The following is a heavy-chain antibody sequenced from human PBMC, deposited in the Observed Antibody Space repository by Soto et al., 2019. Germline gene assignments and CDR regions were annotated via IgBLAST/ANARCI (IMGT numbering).Heavy chain of an antibody. Sequence: QVQLVQSGAEVKKPGSSVKGSCKASGGTFSSYAISWVRQAPGQGLEWMGGIIPIFGTANYAQKFQGRVTITADETTSTAYMELSSLRSEDTAVYYCAREEVRGVYYYYYYGMDVWGQGTTVTVS. CDR2: IIPIFGTA. J-gene: IGHJ6*02. V-gene: IGHV1-69*01. CDR3: AREEVRGVYYYYYYGMDV. CDR1: GGTFSSYA. D-gene: IGHD3-10*01.